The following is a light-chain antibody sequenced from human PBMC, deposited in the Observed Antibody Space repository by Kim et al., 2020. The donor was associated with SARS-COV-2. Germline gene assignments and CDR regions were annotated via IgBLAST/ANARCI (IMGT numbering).Light chain of an antibody. V-gene: IGLV2-14*03. Sequence: GMSITISCTGTSSDVGGYNYVSWYQPHPGKAPKLMIYDVSNRPSGVSNRFSGSKSCNTASLTISGLQAEDEADYYCSSYTSSSTWVFGGGTKLTVL. CDR2: DVS. CDR3: SSYTSSSTWV. CDR1: SSDVGGYNY. J-gene: IGLJ3*02.